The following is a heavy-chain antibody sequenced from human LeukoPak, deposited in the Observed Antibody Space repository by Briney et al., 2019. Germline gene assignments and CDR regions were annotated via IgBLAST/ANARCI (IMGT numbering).Heavy chain of an antibody. Sequence: GGSLRLSCAASGITVSDNYMSWVRQSPGKGLEWLGHIKSKPDGGTTDYAAPVKGRFTISRDDSKTTLFLQMNSLKPEDTAIYYCSTEGLAYCDGDCYSWGQGTLVTVSS. V-gene: IGHV3-15*01. J-gene: IGHJ5*02. CDR2: IKSKPDGGTT. CDR3: STEGLAYCDGDCYS. CDR1: GITVSDNY. D-gene: IGHD2-21*02.